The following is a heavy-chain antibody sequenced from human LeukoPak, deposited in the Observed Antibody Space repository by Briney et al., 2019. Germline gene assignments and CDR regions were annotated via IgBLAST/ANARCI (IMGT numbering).Heavy chain of an antibody. Sequence: ASVKVSCKASGYTFITYALYWVRQAPGQRLEWMGWINAGNGNTKYSEKFQGRVVITRDTSASTGYMELSSLRSEDTAVYYCARATSSGYCADYWGQGTLVTVSS. V-gene: IGHV1-3*01. J-gene: IGHJ4*02. CDR3: ARATSSGYCADY. D-gene: IGHD3-22*01. CDR1: GYTFITYA. CDR2: INAGNGNT.